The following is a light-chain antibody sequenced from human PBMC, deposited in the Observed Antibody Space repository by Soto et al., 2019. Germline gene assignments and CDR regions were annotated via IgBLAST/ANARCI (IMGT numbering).Light chain of an antibody. CDR1: QSFTSW. CDR2: KAS. V-gene: IGKV1-5*03. Sequence: DIQMTQSPSTLPASVGDRVTITCRASQSFTSWLAWYQQKPGKAPKLLIYKASSLESGVPSRFSGSGSGTEFTLTISSLQPDDFATYYCQQYNSYPLTFGGGTKVEIK. CDR3: QQYNSYPLT. J-gene: IGKJ4*01.